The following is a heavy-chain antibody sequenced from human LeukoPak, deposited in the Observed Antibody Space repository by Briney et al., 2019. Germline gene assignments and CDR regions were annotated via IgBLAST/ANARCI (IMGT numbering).Heavy chain of an antibody. V-gene: IGHV1-18*01. CDR3: ARDSRLDNWFDP. J-gene: IGHJ5*02. Sequence: ASVKVSCKASGYTFTSYGISWVRQAPGQGLEWMGWISAYNGNTNYAQKLQGRVTMTTDTSTSTAYMELRCLRSDDTAVYYCARDSRLDNWFDPWGQGTLVTVSS. CDR2: ISAYNGNT. CDR1: GYTFTSYG.